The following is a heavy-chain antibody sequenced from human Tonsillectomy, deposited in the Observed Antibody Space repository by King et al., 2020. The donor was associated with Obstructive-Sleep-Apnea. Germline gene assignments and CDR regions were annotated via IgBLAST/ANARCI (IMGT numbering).Heavy chain of an antibody. V-gene: IGHV3-33*01. CDR3: ARNYDPFHAFDI. D-gene: IGHD1-7*01. CDR2: VWYDGSNK. CDR1: GFTFSSYA. Sequence: QLVQSGGGVVQPGRSLRLSCAASGFTFSSYAIHWVRQAPGKGLEWVAVVWYDGSNKYYADSVKGRFTISRDNSKNTLYLQMNSLRAEDTAVYYCARNYDPFHAFDIWGQGTMVTVSS. J-gene: IGHJ3*02.